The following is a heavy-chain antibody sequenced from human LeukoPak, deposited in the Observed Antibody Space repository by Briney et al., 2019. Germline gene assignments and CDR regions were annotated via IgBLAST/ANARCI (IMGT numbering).Heavy chain of an antibody. J-gene: IGHJ3*02. D-gene: IGHD2-21*02. CDR3: ARDLDTYVVLTAYDTFDI. CDR1: GFTFSNYA. V-gene: IGHV3-7*01. Sequence: PGGSLRLSCAASGFTFSNYAMSWVRQAPEKGLEWVANIKPSGSEKHYADSVEGRFTISRDNAKNSLYLEMNSLRAEDTAMYYCARDLDTYVVLTAYDTFDIWGQGTMVTVSS. CDR2: IKPSGSEK.